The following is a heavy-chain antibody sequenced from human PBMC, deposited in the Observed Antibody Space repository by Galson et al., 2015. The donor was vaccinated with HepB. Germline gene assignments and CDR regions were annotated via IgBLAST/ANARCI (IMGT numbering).Heavy chain of an antibody. CDR3: ARDFSFGDTANPGANWFDP. V-gene: IGHV1-46*01. CDR2: INPSGGST. Sequence: SVKVSCKASGYTFTSYYMHWVRQAPGQGLEWMGIINPSGGSTSYAQKFQGRVTMTRDTSTSTVYMELSSLRSEDTAVYYCARDFSFGDTANPGANWFDPWGQGTLVTVSS. CDR1: GYTFTSYY. J-gene: IGHJ5*02. D-gene: IGHD5-18*01.